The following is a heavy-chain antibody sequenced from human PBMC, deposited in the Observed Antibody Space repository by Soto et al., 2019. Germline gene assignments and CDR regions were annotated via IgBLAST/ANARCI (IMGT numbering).Heavy chain of an antibody. CDR3: ARGRKYRRYYDSSGYSQGLFDY. CDR2: INHSGST. J-gene: IGHJ4*02. V-gene: IGHV4-34*01. CDR1: GGSFSGYY. Sequence: SETLSLTCAVYGGSFSGYYWSWIRQPPGKGLEWIGEINHSGSTNYNPSLKSRVTISVDTSKNQFSLKLSSVTAADTAVYYCARGRKYRRYYDSSGYSQGLFDYWGQGTLVTVSS. D-gene: IGHD3-22*01.